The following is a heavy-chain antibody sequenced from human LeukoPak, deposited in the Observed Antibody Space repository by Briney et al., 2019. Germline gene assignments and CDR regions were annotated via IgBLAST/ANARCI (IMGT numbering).Heavy chain of an antibody. J-gene: IGHJ4*02. CDR1: GGSISSGGYY. CDR3: VRDRGAKTPFDY. Sequence: PSETLSLTCTVSGGSISSGGYYWSWIRQPPGKGLEWIGSGYYSGSTYYNPSLKSRVTISVDTSKNQFSLKLNSVTAADTAVYYCVRDRGAKTPFDYWGQGTLVTVSS. V-gene: IGHV4-39*07. CDR2: GYYSGST.